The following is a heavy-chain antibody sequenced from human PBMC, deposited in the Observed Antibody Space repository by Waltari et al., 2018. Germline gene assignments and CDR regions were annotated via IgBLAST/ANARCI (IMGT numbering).Heavy chain of an antibody. J-gene: IGHJ4*02. CDR3: ATARDEQTAMVYFDH. V-gene: IGHV3-66*02. CDR2: IYSAGST. D-gene: IGHD5-18*01. Sequence: EVQLVESGGGFVHTGGALRLSCPASGFAVRSKHMAWVRHAPGKGLEWVSIIYSAGSTYYEDSVMGRFTISRDISKNTLHLQMNRLTTEDTATYYCATARDEQTAMVYFDHWGEGSLVSVSS. CDR1: GFAVRSKH.